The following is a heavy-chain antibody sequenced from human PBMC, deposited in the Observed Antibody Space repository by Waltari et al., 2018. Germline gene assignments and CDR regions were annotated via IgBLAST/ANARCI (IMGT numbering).Heavy chain of an antibody. D-gene: IGHD3-16*01. V-gene: IGHV3-7*03. J-gene: IGHJ4*02. CDR2: INQNGSDK. CDR1: GFTFASYW. CDR3: ARPENMGELYYY. Sequence: EVQLVESGGGLVQAGGSLRLSCEASGFTFASYWMTWVRQAPGKGMECVANINQNGSDKRYVDSVKGRFTISRDNGKNSLFLQMNNRRGDDTAIYYCARPENMGELYYYWGLGTLVTVST.